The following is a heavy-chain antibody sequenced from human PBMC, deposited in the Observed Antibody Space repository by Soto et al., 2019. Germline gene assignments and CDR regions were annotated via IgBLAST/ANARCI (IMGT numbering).Heavy chain of an antibody. CDR3: ARVNWNLGYYGMDV. CDR1: GDSVSSNSAA. J-gene: IGHJ6*02. Sequence: PPQTPSLTSAISGDSVSSNSAAWNWIRQSPSRGLEWLGRTYYRSKWYNDYAVSVKSRITINPDTSKNQFSLQLNSVTPEDTAVYYCARVNWNLGYYGMDVWGQGTTVTVSS. CDR2: TYYRSKWYN. V-gene: IGHV6-1*01. D-gene: IGHD1-7*01.